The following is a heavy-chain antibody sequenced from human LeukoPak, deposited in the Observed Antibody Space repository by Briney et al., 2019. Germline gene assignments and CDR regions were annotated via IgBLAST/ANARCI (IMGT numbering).Heavy chain of an antibody. CDR1: GFTFSSYA. D-gene: IGHD6-19*01. Sequence: GGSLRLSCAASGFTFSSYAMSWVRQAPGKGLEWVSAFHSGGNTYYTGSVKGRFIISRDSSKNTLYLQMNNLRPEDTAMYYCAKLPSSGWLDYWGQGTLVTVSS. J-gene: IGHJ4*02. CDR2: FHSGGNT. CDR3: AKLPSSGWLDY. V-gene: IGHV3-23*01.